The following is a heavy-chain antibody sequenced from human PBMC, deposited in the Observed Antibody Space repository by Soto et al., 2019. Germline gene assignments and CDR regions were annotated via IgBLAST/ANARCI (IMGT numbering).Heavy chain of an antibody. CDR2: IYWDDDK. J-gene: IGHJ3*02. Sequence: SGPLVNPTQTLTLTCTFSGFSLSTSGVGVGWIRQPPGKALEWLALIYWDDDKRYSPSLKSRLTITKDTSKNQVVLTMTNMDPVDTATYYCAHRRISGSYYLGAFDIWGQGTMVTVSS. D-gene: IGHD3-10*01. CDR1: GFSLSTSGVG. CDR3: AHRRISGSYYLGAFDI. V-gene: IGHV2-5*02.